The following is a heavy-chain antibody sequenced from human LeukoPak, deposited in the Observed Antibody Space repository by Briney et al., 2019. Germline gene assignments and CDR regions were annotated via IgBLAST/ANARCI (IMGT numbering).Heavy chain of an antibody. CDR2: ISSSGTTV. CDR1: GFTFRSYE. J-gene: IGHJ4*02. CDR3: AKAGFCSGGSCNPFGY. D-gene: IGHD2-15*01. Sequence: GGSLRLSCAASGFTFRSYEMNWVRQAPGKGLDWVSYISSSGTTVYYADSVRGRFTVSRDNGKNSLYLQMNSLRAEDTAVYYCAKAGFCSGGSCNPFGYWGQGTLVTVSS. V-gene: IGHV3-48*03.